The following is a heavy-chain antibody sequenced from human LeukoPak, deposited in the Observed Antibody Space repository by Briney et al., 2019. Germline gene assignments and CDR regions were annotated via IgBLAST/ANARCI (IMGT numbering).Heavy chain of an antibody. CDR3: ARDDGYGWWGCY. D-gene: IGHD6-19*01. CDR1: GGTFSSYA. CDR2: ISADNGDT. V-gene: IGHV1-18*01. Sequence: GASVKVSCKASGGTFSSYAISWVRQAPGQGLEWMGWISADNGDTHYAQKLQGRVTMTTDTPTTTAYMELRSLRSDDTAVYYCARDDGYGWWGCYWGQGTLVTVSS. J-gene: IGHJ4*02.